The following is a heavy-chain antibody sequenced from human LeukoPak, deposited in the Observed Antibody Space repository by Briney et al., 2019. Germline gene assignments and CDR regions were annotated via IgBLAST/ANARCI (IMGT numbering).Heavy chain of an antibody. CDR1: GGTFNSHI. J-gene: IGHJ5*02. Sequence: VASVKVSCKTSGGTFNSHIFSWVRQAPGQGLEWMGRITPIIGTTKYAQKFQGRVTITADKPTTTAYMELSSLRSEDTAVYYCARVNLRGSNYNWFDPWGQGTLVTVSS. V-gene: IGHV1-69*08. CDR3: ARVNLRGSNYNWFDP. CDR2: ITPIIGTT. D-gene: IGHD3-10*01.